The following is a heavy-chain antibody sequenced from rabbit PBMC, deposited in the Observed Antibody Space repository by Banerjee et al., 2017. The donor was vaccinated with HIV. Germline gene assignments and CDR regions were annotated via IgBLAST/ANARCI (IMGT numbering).Heavy chain of an antibody. CDR2: VYVGST. D-gene: IGHD8-1*01. CDR1: GIDFSSYCY. V-gene: IGHV1S45*01. Sequence: QQHLEESGGDLVKPAGSLPLTCKASGIDFSSYCYMCWVRQAPGKGLEWIACVYVGSTYYASWAKGRFTISKASSTTVTLQMTSLTAADTATYFCARRDYGSSTYCDLWGQGTLVTVS. CDR3: ARRDYGSSTYCDL. J-gene: IGHJ3*01.